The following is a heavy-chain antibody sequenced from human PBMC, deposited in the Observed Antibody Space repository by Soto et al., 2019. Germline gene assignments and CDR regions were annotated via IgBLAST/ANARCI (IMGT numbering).Heavy chain of an antibody. CDR1: GYIFTNYG. CDR2: INTYNGNT. V-gene: IGHV1-18*01. Sequence: QVQLVQSGAEVKKPGASVKVSCKASGYIFTNYGFNWVRQAPGQGLEGMGWINTYNGNTNYAQKLHGRVTMTTDTSTTTAYMELRSLRSDDTAVYYCARDSYGNFDYWGQGTLVTVSS. CDR3: ARDSYGNFDY. J-gene: IGHJ4*02. D-gene: IGHD3-10*01.